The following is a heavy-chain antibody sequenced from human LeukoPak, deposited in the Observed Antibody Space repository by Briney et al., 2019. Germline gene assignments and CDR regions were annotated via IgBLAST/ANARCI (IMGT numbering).Heavy chain of an antibody. CDR2: MHSGGGT. CDR1: GFSVTRNY. D-gene: IGHD1-1*01. J-gene: IGHJ4*02. CDR3: ARYDNGKDYFDY. Sequence: KTGGSLRLSCAASGFSVTRNYVSWVRQAPGKGLEWVSLMHSGGGTSYADSVKGRFTISRDTSKNTLYLQMSSLRAEDTALYYCARYDNGKDYFDYWGQGTLVTVSS. V-gene: IGHV3-53*01.